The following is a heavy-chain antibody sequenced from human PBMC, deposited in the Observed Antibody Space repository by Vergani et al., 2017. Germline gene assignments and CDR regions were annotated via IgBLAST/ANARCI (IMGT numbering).Heavy chain of an antibody. J-gene: IGHJ5*01. D-gene: IGHD5/OR15-5a*01. V-gene: IGHV3-23*01. CDR1: GFSFKDYA. CDR2: ITYNGGRT. Sequence: EVQLLESGGDLVQSGGSLRISCAASGFSFKDYAMSWVRQAPGKGLEWVSTITYNGGRTYYADSVTGRFTISRDNAQNTLYLQMNSLRVEDTGVYYCARARCIETCDMSNWLDSWGQGTLVTVSS. CDR3: ARARCIETCDMSNWLDS.